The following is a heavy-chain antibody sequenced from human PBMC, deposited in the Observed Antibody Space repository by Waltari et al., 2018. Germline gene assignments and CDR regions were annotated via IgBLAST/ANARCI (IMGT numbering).Heavy chain of an antibody. CDR2: INPNSGGT. J-gene: IGHJ6*03. V-gene: IGHV1-2*06. CDR3: AIVVPAAIGNYYYMDV. Sequence: QVQLVQSGAEVKKPGASVQVSCKASGDTFTGYYMHWVRQAPGQGLEWMGRINPNSGGTNYAQKFQGRVTMTRDTSISTAYMELSRLRSDDTAVYYCAIVVPAAIGNYYYMDVWGKGTTVTVSS. CDR1: GDTFTGYY. D-gene: IGHD2-2*01.